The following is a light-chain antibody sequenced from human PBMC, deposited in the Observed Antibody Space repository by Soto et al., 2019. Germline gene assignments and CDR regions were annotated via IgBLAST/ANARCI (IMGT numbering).Light chain of an antibody. CDR1: SSDVGGYNY. Sequence: QSALTQPRSVSGSPGQSVTISCTGTSSDVGGYNYVSWYQQHPGKAPKLLIYSNNQRPSGVPDRFSGSKSGTSASLAISGLQSEDEADYYCAAWDGSLNGYVFGTGTKLTVL. V-gene: IGLV2-11*01. J-gene: IGLJ1*01. CDR2: SNN. CDR3: AAWDGSLNGYV.